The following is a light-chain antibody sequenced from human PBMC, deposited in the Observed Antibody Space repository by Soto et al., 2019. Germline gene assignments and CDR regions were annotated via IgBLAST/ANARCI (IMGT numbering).Light chain of an antibody. CDR3: AAWDDRLNGQV. CDR2: YDD. CDR1: SSNIGAFA. V-gene: IGLV1-36*01. J-gene: IGLJ3*02. Sequence: QSVLTQPPSVSEAPRQRVTISCSGSSSNIGAFAVNWYQQLPGKAPKLLIYYDDLLPAGVSDRFSGSKSGTSASLAISGLQSEDEADYYCAAWDDRLNGQVFGGATKLTVL.